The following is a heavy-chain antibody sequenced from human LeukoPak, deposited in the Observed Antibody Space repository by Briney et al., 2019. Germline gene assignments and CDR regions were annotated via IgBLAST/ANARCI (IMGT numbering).Heavy chain of an antibody. CDR2: IKSKTDGGTT. CDR1: GFTFSNAW. CDR3: TTDYRITIFGVVIAIEAFDI. V-gene: IGHV3-15*01. Sequence: GGSLRLSCAASGFTFSNAWMSWVRQAPGKGLEWVGRIKSKTDGGTTDYAAPVKGRFTISRDDSKNTLYLQMNSLKTEDTAVYYCTTDYRITIFGVVIAIEAFDIWGQGTMVTVSS. J-gene: IGHJ3*02. D-gene: IGHD3-3*01.